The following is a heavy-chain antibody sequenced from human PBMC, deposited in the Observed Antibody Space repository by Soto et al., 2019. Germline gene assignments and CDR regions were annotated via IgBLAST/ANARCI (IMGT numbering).Heavy chain of an antibody. CDR3: ASVTVTTPLDYYYYMDV. V-gene: IGHV4-34*01. Sequence: SETLSLTCAVYGGSFSGYYWSWIRQPPGKGLEWIGEINHSGSTNYNPSLKSRVTISVDTSKNQFSLKLSSVTAADTAVYYCASVTVTTPLDYYYYMDVWGKGTTVTVSS. CDR2: INHSGST. D-gene: IGHD4-4*01. J-gene: IGHJ6*03. CDR1: GGSFSGYY.